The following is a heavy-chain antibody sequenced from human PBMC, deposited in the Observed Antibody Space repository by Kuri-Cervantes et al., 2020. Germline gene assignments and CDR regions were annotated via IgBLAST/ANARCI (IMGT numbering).Heavy chain of an antibody. Sequence: GESLKISCAASGFTFSSYAMHWVRQAPGKGLEWVAVISYDGSNKYYADSVKGRFTISRDNSKNTLYLQMNSLRAEDTAIYYCAKDVRRLIITAFESWGQGTLVTVSS. J-gene: IGHJ4*02. CDR1: GFTFSSYA. CDR2: ISYDGSNK. V-gene: IGHV3-30-3*01. D-gene: IGHD3-10*02. CDR3: AKDVRRLIITAFES.